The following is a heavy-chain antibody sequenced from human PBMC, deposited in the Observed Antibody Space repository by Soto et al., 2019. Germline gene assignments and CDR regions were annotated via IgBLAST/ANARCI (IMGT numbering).Heavy chain of an antibody. D-gene: IGHD2-15*01. V-gene: IGHV4-34*01. J-gene: IGHJ4*02. CDR2: INHSGST. CDR3: ANVNYCSGGSCYSYYFDS. CDR1: GGSFSGYY. Sequence: SETLSLTCAVYGGSFSGYYWSWIRQPPGKGLEWIGEINHSGSTSYNPSLKSRVTISVDTSKNQFSLKLSSVTAADTAVYYCANVNYCSGGSCYSYYFDSWGQGTLVTVSS.